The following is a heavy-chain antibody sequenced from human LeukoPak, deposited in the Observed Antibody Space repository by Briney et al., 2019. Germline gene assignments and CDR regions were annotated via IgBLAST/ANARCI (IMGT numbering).Heavy chain of an antibody. Sequence: SETLSLTCTVSGGSISSSSYYWSWIRQPPGKGLEWIGFIHNSGSTNYNPSLKSRLAMSLDTSKNQFSLNLNSVTAADTAVYYCARGIRGAADYWGQGTLVTVSS. J-gene: IGHJ4*02. CDR1: GGSISSSSYY. CDR3: ARGIRGAADY. V-gene: IGHV4-61*01. CDR2: IHNSGST. D-gene: IGHD3-16*01.